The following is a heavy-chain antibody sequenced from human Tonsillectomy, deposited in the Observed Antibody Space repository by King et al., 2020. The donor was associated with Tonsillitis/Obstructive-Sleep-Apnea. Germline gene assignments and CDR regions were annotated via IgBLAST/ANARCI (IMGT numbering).Heavy chain of an antibody. CDR2: IYYSGST. J-gene: IGHJ5*02. CDR1: GGSISSSSYY. D-gene: IGHD2-21*01. CDR3: ARRGIGVGFARNWFDP. Sequence: LQLQESGPGLVKPSETLSLTCTVSGGSISSSSYYWGWIRQPPGKGLEWIGSIYYSGSTYYNPSLKSRVTISVDTSKNLYSLKLSSVTAADTAVYYCARRGIGVGFARNWFDPWGQGTLVTVSS. V-gene: IGHV4-39*01.